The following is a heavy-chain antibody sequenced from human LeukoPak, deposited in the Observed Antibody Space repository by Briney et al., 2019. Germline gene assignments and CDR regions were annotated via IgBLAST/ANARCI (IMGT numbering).Heavy chain of an antibody. Sequence: PGGSLRLSCAASGFTFSSYWMHWVRQAPGKGLVWVSRINSDGRSTSYADSVKGRFTISRDNAKNTLYLQMNSLRAEDTVVYYCARVRYSYDSSGIDYWAREPWSPSPQ. V-gene: IGHV3-74*01. CDR2: INSDGRST. J-gene: IGHJ4*02. CDR1: GFTFSSYW. D-gene: IGHD3-22*01. CDR3: ARVRYSYDSSGIDY.